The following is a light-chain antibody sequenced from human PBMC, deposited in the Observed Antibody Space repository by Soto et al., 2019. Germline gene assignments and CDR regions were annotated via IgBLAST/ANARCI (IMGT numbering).Light chain of an antibody. CDR3: QQYYSTPLT. Sequence: DILMTQSHDSLAVSLGERATINCKSSQSVLYSSNNKNYLAWYQQKPGQPPKLLIYWASTRESGVPDRFSGSGSGTDFTLTISSLQAEDVAVYYCQQYYSTPLTFGGGTKVDI. V-gene: IGKV4-1*01. CDR2: WAS. CDR1: QSVLYSSNNKNY. J-gene: IGKJ4*01.